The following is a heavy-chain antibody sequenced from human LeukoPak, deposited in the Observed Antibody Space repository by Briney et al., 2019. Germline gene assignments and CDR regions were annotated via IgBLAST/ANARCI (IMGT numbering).Heavy chain of an antibody. CDR3: ALIAARHFDY. Sequence: ASVNVSCKASGYTFTGYYMHWVRQAPGLGLEWMGRINPNSGGTNYAQKFQGRVTMTRDTSISTAYMELSRLRSDDTAVYYCALIAARHFDYRGQGTLVTVSS. D-gene: IGHD6-6*01. J-gene: IGHJ4*02. V-gene: IGHV1-2*06. CDR2: INPNSGGT. CDR1: GYTFTGYY.